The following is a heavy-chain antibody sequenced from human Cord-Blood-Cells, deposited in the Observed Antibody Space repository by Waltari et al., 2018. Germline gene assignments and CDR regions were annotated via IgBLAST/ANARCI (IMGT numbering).Heavy chain of an antibody. D-gene: IGHD2-15*01. Sequence: QVQLVQSGAEVKKPGASVKVSCKASGYTFNGYYMHWVRQAPGQGLEWMGRINPNSGGTNYAQKFQGRVTMTRDTSISTAYMELSRLRSDDTAVYYCARVQCSGGSCYYYYGMDVWGQGTTVTVSS. V-gene: IGHV1-2*06. CDR3: ARVQCSGGSCYYYYGMDV. CDR2: INPNSGGT. J-gene: IGHJ6*02. CDR1: GYTFNGYY.